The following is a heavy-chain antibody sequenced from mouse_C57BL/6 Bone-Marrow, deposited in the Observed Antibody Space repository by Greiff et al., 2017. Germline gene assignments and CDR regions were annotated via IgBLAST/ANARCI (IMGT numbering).Heavy chain of an antibody. Sequence: VQLQQSGAELVRPGASVKLSCKASGYTFTDYYINWVKQRPGQGLEWIARIYPGSGNTYYNEKFKGKATLTAEKSSSTAYMQRSSLTSEDSAVYFCARVYYGYYFDYWGQGTTLTVSS. V-gene: IGHV1-76*01. D-gene: IGHD1-1*01. J-gene: IGHJ2*01. CDR1: GYTFTDYY. CDR2: IYPGSGNT. CDR3: ARVYYGYYFDY.